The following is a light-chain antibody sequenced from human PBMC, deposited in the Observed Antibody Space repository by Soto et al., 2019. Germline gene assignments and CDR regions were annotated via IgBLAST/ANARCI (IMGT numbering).Light chain of an antibody. CDR3: QQYNSYPYT. V-gene: IGKV1-5*01. CDR1: QSISSW. J-gene: IGKJ2*01. CDR2: DPS. Sequence: DIQMTQSPSTLSASVGDRVTITCRASQSISSWLAWYEQKPGKVPKLLIYDPSSLESGVPSRLRGSGSGTEFTLTISSLQPDDFATYYCQQYNSYPYTFVQGTQLEIK.